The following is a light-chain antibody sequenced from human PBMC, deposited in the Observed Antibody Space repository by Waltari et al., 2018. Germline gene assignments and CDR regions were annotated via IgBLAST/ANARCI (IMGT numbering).Light chain of an antibody. CDR1: SGPICSHY. J-gene: IGLJ2*01. CDR3: QSSDNSPQVI. Sequence: NFLLTQPHSASESPGKTIPISCSRSSGPICSHYVQWYQQRPGSAPITLIYEDNQRPSGVPDRFSGSIDSSSNSASLTIAGLRTEDEADYYCQSSDNSPQVIFGGGTKLAVL. V-gene: IGLV6-57*04. CDR2: EDN.